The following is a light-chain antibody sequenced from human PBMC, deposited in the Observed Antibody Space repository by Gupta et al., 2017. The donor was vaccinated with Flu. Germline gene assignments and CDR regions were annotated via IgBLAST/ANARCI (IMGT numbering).Light chain of an antibody. V-gene: IGKV3-11*01. CDR1: QSVTTY. J-gene: IGKJ5*01. CDR2: DAS. Sequence: EVVLTQSPATLSLSPGERATLSCVASQSVTTYLAWYQQKPGQAPRLLIYDASNRATGIPARFSGSGSGTDFTLTISSLEPEDFAVYYCQQSINWPPSFDQGTRLEIK. CDR3: QQSINWPPS.